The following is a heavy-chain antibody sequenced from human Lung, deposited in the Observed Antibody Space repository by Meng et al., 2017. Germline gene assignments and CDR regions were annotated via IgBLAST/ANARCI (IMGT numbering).Heavy chain of an antibody. CDR2: INHSGST. V-gene: IGHV4-34*01. CDR3: ARGPTTMAHDFDY. J-gene: IGHJ4*02. CDR1: GGSFSDYY. D-gene: IGHD4-11*01. Sequence: VTLLPWGAGLLKPPETLSLTCVVSGGSFSDYYWSLIRQPPGKGLEWIGEINHSGSTNYNPSLESRATISVDTSQNNLSLKLSSVTAADSAVYYCARGPTTMAHDFDYWGQGTLVTVSS.